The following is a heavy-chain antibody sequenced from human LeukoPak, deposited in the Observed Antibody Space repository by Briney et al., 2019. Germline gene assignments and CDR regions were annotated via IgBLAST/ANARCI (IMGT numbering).Heavy chain of an antibody. J-gene: IGHJ4*02. CDR3: AKDFSYDSSGYYDY. Sequence: GGSLRLSCAASGFTFDDYAMHWVRQAPGKGLEWVSGISWNSGSIGYADSVKGRFTISRDNAKNSLYLQMNSLGAEDTALYYCAKDFSYDSSGYYDYWGQGTLVTVSS. CDR2: ISWNSGSI. CDR1: GFTFDDYA. V-gene: IGHV3-9*01. D-gene: IGHD3-22*01.